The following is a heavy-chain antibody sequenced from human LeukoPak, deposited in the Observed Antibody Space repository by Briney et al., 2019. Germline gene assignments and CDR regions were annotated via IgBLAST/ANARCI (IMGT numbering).Heavy chain of an antibody. CDR3: ARGLSNYYYYYMDV. J-gene: IGHJ6*03. CDR1: GGSISSGSYY. D-gene: IGHD4-11*01. CDR2: IYTSGST. V-gene: IGHV4-61*02. Sequence: PSETLSLTCTVSGGSISSGSYYWSWIRRPAGKGLEWIGRIYTSGSTNYNPSLKSRVTISVDTSKNQFSLKPSSVTAADTAVYYCARGLSNYYYYYMDVWGKGTTVTVSS.